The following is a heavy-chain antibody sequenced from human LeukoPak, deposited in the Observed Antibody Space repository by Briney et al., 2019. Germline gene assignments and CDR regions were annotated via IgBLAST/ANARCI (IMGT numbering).Heavy chain of an antibody. J-gene: IGHJ6*04. D-gene: IGHD3-10*01. CDR2: ISGSGGST. V-gene: IGHV3-23*01. CDR3: AKPHYYGSGSYSYYCGMDV. CDR1: GFTFSSYA. Sequence: GGSLRLSCAASGFTFSSYAMSWVRQAPGKGLEWVSAISGSGGSTYYADSVKGRFTISRDNSKNTLYLQMNSLRAEDTAVYYCAKPHYYGSGSYSYYCGMDVWGKGTTVTVSS.